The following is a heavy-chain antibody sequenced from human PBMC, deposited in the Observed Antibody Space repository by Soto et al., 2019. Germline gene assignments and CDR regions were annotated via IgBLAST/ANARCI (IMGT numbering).Heavy chain of an antibody. CDR2: ISGIGDST. CDR3: AKRFGGWWYFDL. Sequence: EVQLLESGGGLVQPGGSLRLSCAASGFTFSSYAMRWVRQAPGKGLEWVSAISGIGDSTYYADSVKGRFTISRDNSKNTLYLQMNSLRAEDTAVYYCAKRFGGWWYFDLWGRGTLVTVSS. J-gene: IGHJ2*01. CDR1: GFTFSSYA. D-gene: IGHD3-16*01. V-gene: IGHV3-23*01.